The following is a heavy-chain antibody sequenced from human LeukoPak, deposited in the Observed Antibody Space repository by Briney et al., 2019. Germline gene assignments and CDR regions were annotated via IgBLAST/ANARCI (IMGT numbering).Heavy chain of an antibody. D-gene: IGHD2-15*01. V-gene: IGHV3-43*02. CDR3: AKDIGRYSPYYFDY. J-gene: IGHJ4*02. Sequence: PGGSLRLSCAASGFSFDDNAMYWVRQAPGKGLEWVSLISGDGATTYYADSVKGRFTISRDNSKNSLYLQMNSLRTEDTALYYCAKDIGRYSPYYFDYWGQGTLVTVSS. CDR1: GFSFDDNA. CDR2: ISGDGATT.